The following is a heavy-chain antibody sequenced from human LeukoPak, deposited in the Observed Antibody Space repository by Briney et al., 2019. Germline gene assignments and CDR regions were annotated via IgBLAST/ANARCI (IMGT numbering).Heavy chain of an antibody. V-gene: IGHV3-21*01. D-gene: IGHD6-13*01. J-gene: IGHJ6*02. CDR2: ISSSSYI. CDR1: GFTLSSYS. CDR3: ARSGGAAAGPSYGMDV. Sequence: GGSLRLSCAASGFTLSSYSMNWVRQAPGKGLEWVSSISSSSYIYYADSVKGRFTISRDNAKNSLYLQMNSLRAEDTAVYYCARSGGAAAGPSYGMDVWGQGTTVTVSS.